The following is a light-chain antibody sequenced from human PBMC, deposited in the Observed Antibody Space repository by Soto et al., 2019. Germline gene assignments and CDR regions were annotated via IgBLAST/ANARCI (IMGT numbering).Light chain of an antibody. Sequence: DIQMTQSPSSLSASVGDRVTITCRASQSISSYLNWYQQKPGKAPKLLIYAASSLQGGVPSRFSGSGSGTDFTLTISSLQPEDFATYYCQQSYSTPDTFGQGTKVEIK. CDR2: AAS. V-gene: IGKV1-39*01. CDR3: QQSYSTPDT. J-gene: IGKJ1*01. CDR1: QSISSY.